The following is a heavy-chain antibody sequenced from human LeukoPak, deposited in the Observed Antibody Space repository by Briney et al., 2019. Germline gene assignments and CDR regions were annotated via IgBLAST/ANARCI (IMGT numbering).Heavy chain of an antibody. J-gene: IGHJ4*02. D-gene: IGHD3-9*01. CDR3: GTVAAGYYSDN. Sequence: PGGALRLSCAASRSTFSAYWMSWVRQAPGKGLEWVENIKEDGREKSYVESVKGRFTISRDNTKKSLYMQMNSLRAEDTPLNYCGTVAAGYYSDNWSQGTLVTVSS. V-gene: IGHV3-7*05. CDR1: RSTFSAYW. CDR2: IKEDGREK.